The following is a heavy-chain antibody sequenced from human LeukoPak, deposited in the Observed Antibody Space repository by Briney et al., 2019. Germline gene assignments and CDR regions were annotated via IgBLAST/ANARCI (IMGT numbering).Heavy chain of an antibody. Sequence: SETLSLTCAVYGGSFSGYYWSWIRQPPGKGLEWIGEINHSGSTNYNPSLKSRVTISVDTSKNQFSLKPSSVTAADTAVYYCARYGPDFWSGYYTGAHYYFDYWGQGTLVTVSS. CDR3: ARYGPDFWSGYYTGAHYYFDY. V-gene: IGHV4-34*01. D-gene: IGHD3-3*01. J-gene: IGHJ4*02. CDR2: INHSGST. CDR1: GGSFSGYY.